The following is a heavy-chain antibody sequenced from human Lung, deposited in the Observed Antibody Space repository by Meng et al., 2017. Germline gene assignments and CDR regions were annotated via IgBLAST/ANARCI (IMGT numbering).Heavy chain of an antibody. D-gene: IGHD4-23*01. CDR2: ISSGSSYI. CDR1: GFTFSDYS. Sequence: EVQVVGFGGGLVKPGGSLTLSCAASGFTFSDYSMNWVRQAPGKGLEWVSSISSGSSYIYYADSVKGRFTISRDNAKNSLYLHMNSLRVEDTGLYYCARDYGGNSGGYWGQGTLVTVSS. V-gene: IGHV3-21*03. CDR3: ARDYGGNSGGY. J-gene: IGHJ4*02.